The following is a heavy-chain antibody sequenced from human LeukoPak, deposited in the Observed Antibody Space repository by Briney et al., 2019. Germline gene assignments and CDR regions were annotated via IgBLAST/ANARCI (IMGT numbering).Heavy chain of an antibody. CDR3: TRGRPAWGIAAAVSTFDY. CDR1: GFAFNSQT. Sequence: GGSLRLSCAASGFAFNSQTMSWVRQAPGKGLEWVSSISSSSSYIYYADSVKGRFTISRDNAKNSLYLQMNSLRAEDTAVYYCTRGRPAWGIAAAVSTFDYWGQGTLVTVSS. CDR2: ISSSSSYI. V-gene: IGHV3-21*03. J-gene: IGHJ4*02. D-gene: IGHD6-13*01.